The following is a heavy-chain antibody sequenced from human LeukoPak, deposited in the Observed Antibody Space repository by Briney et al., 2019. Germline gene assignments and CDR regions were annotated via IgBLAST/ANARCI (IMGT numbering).Heavy chain of an antibody. Sequence: PGRSLRLSCAASGFTFSSYWMHWVRQAPGKGLVWVSRIHSFGSSTSYADSVKGPFTISRDNAKNTLYLQMNSLRAEDTAVYYCARDSDYTQPLKWFDPWGQGTLVAVSS. CDR3: ARDSDYTQPLKWFDP. CDR1: GFTFSSYW. CDR2: IHSFGSST. J-gene: IGHJ5*02. V-gene: IGHV3-74*01. D-gene: IGHD4-11*01.